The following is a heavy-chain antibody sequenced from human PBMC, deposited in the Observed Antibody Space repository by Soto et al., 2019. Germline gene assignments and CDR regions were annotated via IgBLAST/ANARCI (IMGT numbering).Heavy chain of an antibody. V-gene: IGHV3-74*01. D-gene: IGHD5-18*01. CDR1: GFTFSNYW. Sequence: EVQLVESVGDLVQPRGSLRLSCVASGFTFSNYWMHWVRQPPGKGLEWVSRIKNDGSGAYYADSVQGRFTISRDNAKNXXYLQMNSLRAEDTAVYYCTRGDGDYHDGNGYLGRHWGQGTLVTVSS. CDR2: IKNDGSGA. J-gene: IGHJ4*02. CDR3: TRGDGDYHDGNGYLGRH.